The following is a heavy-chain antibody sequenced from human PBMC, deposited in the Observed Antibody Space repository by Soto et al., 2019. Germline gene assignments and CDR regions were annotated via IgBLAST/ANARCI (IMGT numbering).Heavy chain of an antibody. Sequence: LSLTCTVSGGSISFYYWSWIRQPAGKGLEWIGRVYSSGNTNYNPSLKSRLTMSVDTSNNQFSLKLRSVTAADTAMYYCARDRRGGTRPHYYDSSGYYNPFDRWGQGTLVTVSS. CDR1: GGSISFYY. D-gene: IGHD3-22*01. J-gene: IGHJ4*02. CDR3: ARDRRGGTRPHYYDSSGYYNPFDR. V-gene: IGHV4-4*07. CDR2: VYSSGNT.